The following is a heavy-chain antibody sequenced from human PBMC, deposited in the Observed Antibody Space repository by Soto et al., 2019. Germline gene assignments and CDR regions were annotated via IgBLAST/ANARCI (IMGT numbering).Heavy chain of an antibody. CDR3: ARDYFDSSDYTTNWFDP. V-gene: IGHV4-59*08. CDR2: IFYSGSP. Sequence: SETLSLTCTVSGDSIRSYYWSWIRQPPGKGLEWIGYIFYSGSPNYNPSLKSRVTMSIDTSNNQFSLRLTSVTAADTALYYCARDYFDSSDYTTNWFDPWGQGALVTVSS. D-gene: IGHD3-22*01. J-gene: IGHJ5*02. CDR1: GDSIRSYY.